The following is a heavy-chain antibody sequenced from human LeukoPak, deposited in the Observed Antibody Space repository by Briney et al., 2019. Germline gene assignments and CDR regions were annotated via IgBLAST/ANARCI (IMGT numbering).Heavy chain of an antibody. CDR2: IYYSGST. J-gene: IGHJ2*01. Sequence: PSETVSLTCTVSGGSITTSSYYWGWIRQPPGKGLEWIGIIYYSGSTYYNPSLKGRVTISVDTSKNQFSLKLSSVTAADTAVYYCARAFRAGYFDLWGRGTLVTVPS. D-gene: IGHD2/OR15-2a*01. CDR1: GGSITTSSYY. CDR3: ARAFRAGYFDL. V-gene: IGHV4-39*01.